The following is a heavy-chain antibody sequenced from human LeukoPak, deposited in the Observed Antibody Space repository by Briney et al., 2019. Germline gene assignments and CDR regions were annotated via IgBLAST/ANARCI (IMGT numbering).Heavy chain of an antibody. V-gene: IGHV4-59*01. CDR1: GGSISNYY. Sequence: PSETLSLTCTVSGGSISNYYWSWIRQPPGKGLEWIGYIYYSGTTSYNPSLKSRVTISVDTSNNQFSLKLSSVTAADTAVYYCARDAGAPVYWGRGTLVTVSS. J-gene: IGHJ4*02. CDR2: IYYSGTT. D-gene: IGHD1-26*01. CDR3: ARDAGAPVY.